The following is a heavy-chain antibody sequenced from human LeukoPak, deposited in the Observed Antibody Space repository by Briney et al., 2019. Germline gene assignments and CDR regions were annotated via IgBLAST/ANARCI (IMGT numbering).Heavy chain of an antibody. CDR1: GFPFNSYA. CDR3: VRSLDY. V-gene: IGHV3-23*01. CDR2: IAGSDGFT. Sequence: GGSLRLSCAASGFPFNSYAMNWVRQAPGKGLEWVSVIAGSDGFTQYADSVKGRFTISRDNSKNTVYLQMNRLRVEDTALYYCVRSLDYWGQGTLVTVSS. J-gene: IGHJ4*02.